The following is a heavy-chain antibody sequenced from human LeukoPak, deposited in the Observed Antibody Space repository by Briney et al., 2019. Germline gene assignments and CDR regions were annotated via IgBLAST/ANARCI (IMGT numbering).Heavy chain of an antibody. D-gene: IGHD2-2*02. J-gene: IGHJ4*02. V-gene: IGHV1-8*01. Sequence: ASVKVSCKASGYTFTSYDINWVRQATGQGLEWMGWMNPNSGNTGYAQKFQGRVTVTRNTSISTAYMELSSLRSEDTAVYYCARGRIDCSSTSCYTYWGQGTLDTVSS. CDR1: GYTFTSYD. CDR2: MNPNSGNT. CDR3: ARGRIDCSSTSCYTY.